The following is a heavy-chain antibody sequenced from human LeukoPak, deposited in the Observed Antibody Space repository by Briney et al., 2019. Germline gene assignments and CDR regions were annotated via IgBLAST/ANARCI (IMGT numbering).Heavy chain of an antibody. D-gene: IGHD3-10*01. V-gene: IGHV3-73*01. J-gene: IGHJ6*03. CDR2: IRTKPNNYAT. CDR3: TLNYGSGSYADYYYYMDV. Sequence: PGGSLRLSCAASGFTFSGSAIHWVRQASGKGLEWVGRIRTKPNNYATSYAASVNGRFTISRDDSKNTAYLQMNSLKTEDTAMYYCTLNYGSGSYADYYYYMDVWGKGTTVTVSS. CDR1: GFTFSGSA.